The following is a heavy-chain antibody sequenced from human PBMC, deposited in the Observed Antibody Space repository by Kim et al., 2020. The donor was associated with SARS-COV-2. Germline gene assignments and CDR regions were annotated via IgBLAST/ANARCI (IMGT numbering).Heavy chain of an antibody. Sequence: GGSLRLSCEASGFTFGNYAMYWVRQAPGKGLEWVSTITGSGGSALYADSVKGRFTISRDNSKNTVYLQMNDLRVEDTALYFCAKDVTPEEIVVMPAILHPWGPGALVTVAS. CDR2: ITGSGGSA. CDR1: GFTFGNYA. J-gene: IGHJ5*02. V-gene: IGHV3-23*01. D-gene: IGHD2-21*02. CDR3: AKDVTPEEIVVMPAILHP.